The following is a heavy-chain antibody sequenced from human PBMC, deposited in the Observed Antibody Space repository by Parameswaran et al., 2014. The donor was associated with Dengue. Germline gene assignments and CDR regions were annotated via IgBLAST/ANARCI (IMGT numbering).Heavy chain of an antibody. V-gene: IGHV1-18*01. J-gene: IGHJ3*02. D-gene: IGHD1-26*01. CDR3: ARLIVGATTGAFDI. CDR2: ISAYNGNT. Sequence: WVRQAPGQGLEWMGWISAYNGNTNYAQKLQGRVTMTTDTSTSTAYMELRSLRSDDTAVYYCARLIVGATTGAFDIWGQGTMVTVSS.